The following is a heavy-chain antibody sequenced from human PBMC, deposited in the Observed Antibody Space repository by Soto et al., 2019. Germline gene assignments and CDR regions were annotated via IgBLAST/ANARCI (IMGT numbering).Heavy chain of an antibody. Sequence: QVQLQESGPGLVKPSETLSLTCTVSGGSVSSHHWTWIRQPPGKGMEWIGDYSDSTSYSPSLKRRFTISADTSKIQFSLKLSSVTGTDTALYYCATYRSGEGGRGYWGQGTLVTVSS. CDR2: DYSDST. V-gene: IGHV4-59*08. CDR3: ATYRSGEGGRGY. J-gene: IGHJ4*02. D-gene: IGHD6-19*01. CDR1: GGSVSSHH.